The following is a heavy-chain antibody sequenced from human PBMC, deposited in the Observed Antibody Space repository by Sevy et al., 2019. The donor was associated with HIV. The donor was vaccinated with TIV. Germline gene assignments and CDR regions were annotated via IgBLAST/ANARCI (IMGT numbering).Heavy chain of an antibody. D-gene: IGHD2-8*01. CDR2: IKSKTDGGTT. V-gene: IGHV3-15*01. J-gene: IGHJ6*02. CDR1: GFTFSNAW. Sequence: GGSLRLSCAASGFTFSNAWMSWVRQAPGKGLEWVGRIKSKTDGGTTDYAAPVKGRFTISRDDSKNTLYLQMNSLKTEDTAVYYCTTKCEWCVLNGMDVWGQGTTVTVSS. CDR3: TTKCEWCVLNGMDV.